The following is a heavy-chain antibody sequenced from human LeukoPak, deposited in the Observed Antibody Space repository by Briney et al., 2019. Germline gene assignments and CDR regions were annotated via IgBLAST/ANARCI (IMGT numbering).Heavy chain of an antibody. D-gene: IGHD3-10*01. J-gene: IGHJ6*02. Sequence: PSETLSLTCTVSGGSISSSGYYWGWIRQPPGKGLEWIGGIYYSGSTYYNPSLKSRVTISVDTSKNQFSLKLSSVTAADTAVYYCARGRLGEFYYYYYGMDVWGQGTTVTVSS. CDR2: IYYSGST. V-gene: IGHV4-39*07. CDR3: ARGRLGEFYYYYYGMDV. CDR1: GGSISSSGYY.